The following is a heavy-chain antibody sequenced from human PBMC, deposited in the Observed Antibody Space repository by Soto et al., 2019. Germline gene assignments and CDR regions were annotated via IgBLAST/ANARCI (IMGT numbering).Heavy chain of an antibody. CDR1: GYPFTHYG. CDR3: ARDQSFDRSYYYGIDV. CDR2: ISPFNGNT. D-gene: IGHD3-10*01. Sequence: GASVKVSCKSSGYPFTHYGITWVRQAPGQGLEWMGWISPFNGNTNYGQTLQGRVTLTTVTSTSTVYMELRSLRSDDTAVYYCARDQSFDRSYYYGIDVWGQGTTVTVSS. V-gene: IGHV1-18*01. J-gene: IGHJ6*02.